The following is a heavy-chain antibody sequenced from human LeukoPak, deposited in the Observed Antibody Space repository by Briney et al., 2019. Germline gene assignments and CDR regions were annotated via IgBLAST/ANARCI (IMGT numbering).Heavy chain of an antibody. CDR2: INHSGST. Sequence: PSETLSLTCAVYGGSFSGYYWSWIRQPPGKGLEWIGEINHSGSTNYNPSLKSRVTISVDTSKNQFPLKLSSVTAADTAVYYCARGRSNCSGGSCPAGYFDYWGQGTLVTVSS. CDR1: GGSFSGYY. V-gene: IGHV4-34*01. CDR3: ARGRSNCSGGSCPAGYFDY. J-gene: IGHJ4*02. D-gene: IGHD2-15*01.